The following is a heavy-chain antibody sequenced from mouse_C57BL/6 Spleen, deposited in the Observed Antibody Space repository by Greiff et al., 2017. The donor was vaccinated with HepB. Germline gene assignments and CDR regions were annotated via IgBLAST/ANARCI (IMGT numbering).Heavy chain of an antibody. D-gene: IGHD1-1*01. CDR3: ARDEAYYYGSVWFAY. J-gene: IGHJ3*01. CDR2: IYPGSGST. V-gene: IGHV1-55*01. CDR1: GYTFTSYW. Sequence: VQLQQSGAELVKPGASVKMSCKASGYTFTSYWITWVKQRPGQGLEWIGDIYPGSGSTNYNEKFKSKATLTVDTSSSTAYMQLSSLTSEDSAVYYCARDEAYYYGSVWFAYWGQGTLVTVSA.